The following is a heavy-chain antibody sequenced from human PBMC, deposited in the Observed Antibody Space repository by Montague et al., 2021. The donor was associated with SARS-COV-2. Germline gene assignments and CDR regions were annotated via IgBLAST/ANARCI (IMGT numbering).Heavy chain of an antibody. CDR1: GGSFSGYY. D-gene: IGHD6-19*01. CDR3: ARLPIAVAGLLKNYYYGMDV. Sequence: SETLSLTCAVYGGSFSGYYWSWIRQPPGKGLEWIGSIYYSGSTYYNPSLKSRVTISVDTSKNQFSLKLSSVTAADTAVYYCARLPIAVAGLLKNYYYGMDVWGQGTTVTVSS. V-gene: IGHV4-34*01. CDR2: IYYSGST. J-gene: IGHJ6*02.